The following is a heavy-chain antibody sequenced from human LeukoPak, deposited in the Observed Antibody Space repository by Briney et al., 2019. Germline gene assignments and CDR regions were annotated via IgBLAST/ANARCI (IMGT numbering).Heavy chain of an antibody. V-gene: IGHV1-46*01. D-gene: IGHD3-22*01. CDR2: TNPSGGST. J-gene: IGHJ4*02. CDR3: AKVGHYYDSSGDFDN. CDR1: GYTFTSYY. Sequence: ASVKVSCKASGYTFTSYYMHWGRQSPGQGLEWMGITNPSGGSTSYAQKFKGRVTMNRDTSTRTVYMELSSLRSEDTAVYYCAKVGHYYDSSGDFDNWGQGTLVTVSS.